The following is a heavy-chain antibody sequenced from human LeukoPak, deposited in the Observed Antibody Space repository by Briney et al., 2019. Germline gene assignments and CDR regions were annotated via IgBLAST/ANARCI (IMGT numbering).Heavy chain of an antibody. J-gene: IGHJ5*02. CDR2: IYSGGST. Sequence: GGSLRLSCAASGFTVSSNYMSWVRQAPGKGLEWVSVIYSGGSTYYADSVKGRFTISRDNSKNTLYLQMNSLKAEDTAVYFCTTETDYGDVPWGQGTLVTVSS. CDR1: GFTVSSNY. CDR3: TTETDYGDVP. D-gene: IGHD4-17*01. V-gene: IGHV3-53*01.